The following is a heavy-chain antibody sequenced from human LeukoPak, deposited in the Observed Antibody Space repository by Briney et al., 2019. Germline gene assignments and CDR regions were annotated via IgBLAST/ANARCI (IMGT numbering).Heavy chain of an antibody. CDR3: ARQCGNYLNFDY. Sequence: GESLKISCQSSGYSFTTYWIGWVRQMPGKGLEWMGIIHPGDSDTRYSPSFQGQVTISADKSISTAYLQWSGLKASDTAMYYCARQCGNYLNFDYWGQGTLVTVSS. D-gene: IGHD2/OR15-2a*01. CDR2: IHPGDSDT. CDR1: GYSFTTYW. V-gene: IGHV5-51*01. J-gene: IGHJ4*02.